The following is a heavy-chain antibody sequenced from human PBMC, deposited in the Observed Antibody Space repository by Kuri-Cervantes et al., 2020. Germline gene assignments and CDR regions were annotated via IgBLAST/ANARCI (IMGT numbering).Heavy chain of an antibody. D-gene: IGHD6-19*01. CDR1: GFTFSSYG. V-gene: IGHV3-30*18. CDR3: AKDRRSSGWYGVQYY. Sequence: LSLTCAASGFTFSSYGMHWVRQAPGKGLEWVAVISYDGSNKYYADSVKGRFTISRDNSKNTLYLQMNSLRAEDTAVYYCAKDRRSSGWYGVQYYWGQGTLVTVSS. J-gene: IGHJ4*02. CDR2: ISYDGSNK.